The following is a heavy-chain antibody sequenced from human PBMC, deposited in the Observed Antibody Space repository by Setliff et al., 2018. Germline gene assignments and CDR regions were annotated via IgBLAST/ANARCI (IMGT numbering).Heavy chain of an antibody. CDR3: ARRAFIETITGYCFDL. D-gene: IGHD1-20*01. CDR2: ISPHTGNT. Sequence: ASVKVSCKASGYNFPGYYLHWVRQAPGQGLEWMGWISPHTGNTQYAQNFQGRVTTTRDTSISTAYMELSSLRSNDTAFYYCARRAFIETITGYCFDLWGQGTQVTVSS. J-gene: IGHJ4*02. CDR1: GYNFPGYY. V-gene: IGHV1-2*02.